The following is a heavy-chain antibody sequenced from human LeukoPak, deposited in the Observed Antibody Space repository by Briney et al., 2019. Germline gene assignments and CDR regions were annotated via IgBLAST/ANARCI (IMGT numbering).Heavy chain of an antibody. CDR2: INTDGSSA. CDR1: GFTFSNYW. Sequence: GGSLRLSCAVSGFTFSNYWMHWVRQAPGKGLVWVSRINTDGSSANYADSVKGRFTISRDNAKNTLYLQMNSLRAEDTAVYYCARGTIYGLDAFDIWGQGTMVTVSS. CDR3: ARGTIYGLDAFDI. V-gene: IGHV3-74*01. D-gene: IGHD3-3*01. J-gene: IGHJ3*02.